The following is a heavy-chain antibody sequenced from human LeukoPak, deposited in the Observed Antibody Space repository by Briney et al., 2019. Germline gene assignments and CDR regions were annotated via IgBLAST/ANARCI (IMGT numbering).Heavy chain of an antibody. CDR3: ARGTYDYVWGSYRPLDY. CDR1: GGSFSGYY. Sequence: SETLSLTCAVYGGSFSGYYWSWIRQPPGKGLEWIGYIYYSGSTNYNPSLKSRVTISVDTSKNQFSLKLSSVTAADTAVYYCARGTYDYVWGSYRPLDYWGQGTLVTVSS. J-gene: IGHJ4*02. V-gene: IGHV4-59*01. CDR2: IYYSGST. D-gene: IGHD3-16*02.